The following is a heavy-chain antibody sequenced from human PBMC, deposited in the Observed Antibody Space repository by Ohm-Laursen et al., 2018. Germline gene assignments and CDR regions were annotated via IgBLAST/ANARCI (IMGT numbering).Heavy chain of an antibody. CDR2: INTEDQT. J-gene: IGHJ4*02. Sequence: SLRLSCTATGFIVNSNHMSWVRQAPGKGLEWVSVINTEDQTFYLNSVKGRFSISRDNSKNTVYLQMNSLRVEDTAVYYCARVIKESGRGYYYDYWGQGTLVTVSS. CDR1: GFIVNSNH. D-gene: IGHD3-16*01. V-gene: IGHV3-66*01. CDR3: ARVIKESGRGYYYDY.